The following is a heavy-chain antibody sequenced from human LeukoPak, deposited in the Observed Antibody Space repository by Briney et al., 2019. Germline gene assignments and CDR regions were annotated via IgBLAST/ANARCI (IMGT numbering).Heavy chain of an antibody. CDR3: ARQGSNSSGWHPVDD. Sequence: GASVTVSCKASGYTFTDAYIHWVRQAPGQGLEWMGWINPDSGGTNYAQKFQGRVTLTRDTSISTAYLELSSLTSDDTAVYFCARQGSNSSGWHPVDDWGQGTLATVPS. D-gene: IGHD6-19*01. J-gene: IGHJ4*02. CDR1: GYTFTDAY. V-gene: IGHV1-2*02. CDR2: INPDSGGT.